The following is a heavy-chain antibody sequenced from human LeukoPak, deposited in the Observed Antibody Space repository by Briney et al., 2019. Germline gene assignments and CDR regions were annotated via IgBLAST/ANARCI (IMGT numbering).Heavy chain of an antibody. CDR1: GFTFSSYS. CDR3: AELGITMIGGV. V-gene: IGHV3-21*01. D-gene: IGHD3-10*02. CDR2: ISSSSSYI. Sequence: GGSLRLSCAASGFTFSSYSMNWVRQAPGKGLEWVSSISSSSSYIYYADSVKGRFTISRDNAKNSLYLQMNSLRSEDTAVYYCAELGITMIGGVWGKGTTVTISS. J-gene: IGHJ6*04.